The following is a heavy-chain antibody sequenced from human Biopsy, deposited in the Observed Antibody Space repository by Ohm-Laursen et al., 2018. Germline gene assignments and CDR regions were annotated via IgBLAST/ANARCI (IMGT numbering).Heavy chain of an antibody. D-gene: IGHD2-8*01. CDR3: ARLTRSTPTTGV. CDR2: LNTNSGDT. J-gene: IGHJ4*02. V-gene: IGHV1-2*02. Sequence: ASVKVSCKASGYNFNAYYMHWVRQAPGQGLEWMGWLNTNSGDTEYAENFQGRVTMTRDTSISTAYMELSRLRSDDTAVYYCARLTRSTPTTGVWGQGTLVTVSS. CDR1: GYNFNAYY.